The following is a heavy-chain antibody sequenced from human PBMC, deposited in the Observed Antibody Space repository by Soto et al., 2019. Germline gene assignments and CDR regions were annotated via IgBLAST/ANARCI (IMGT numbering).Heavy chain of an antibody. J-gene: IGHJ6*02. CDR2: ISGSGGST. D-gene: IGHD1-26*01. V-gene: IGHV3-23*01. CDR1: GFTFSSYA. CDR3: AKPNSGSYYYYYGMDV. Sequence: GGSPRLSCAASGFTFSSYAMSWVRQAPGKGLEWVSAISGSGGSTYYADSVKGRFTISRDNSKNTLYLQMNSLRAEDTAVYYCAKPNSGSYYYYYGMDVWGQGTTVTVSS.